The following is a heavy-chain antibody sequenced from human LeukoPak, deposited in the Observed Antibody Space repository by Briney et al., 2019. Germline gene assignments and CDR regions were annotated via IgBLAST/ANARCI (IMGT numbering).Heavy chain of an antibody. CDR1: GGSISSYY. J-gene: IGHJ4*02. D-gene: IGHD2-15*01. V-gene: IGHV4-4*07. CDR3: ARDWRYCSGGSCSYYFDY. CDR2: IYTSGST. Sequence: NPSEPLSLTCTVSGGSISSYYWSWIRPPAGKGLEWIGRIYTSGSTNYKPSLNRRVTISVEKAKNDFSLKLTSVTAADTAVYYCARDWRYCSGGSCSYYFDYWGQGALVTVSS.